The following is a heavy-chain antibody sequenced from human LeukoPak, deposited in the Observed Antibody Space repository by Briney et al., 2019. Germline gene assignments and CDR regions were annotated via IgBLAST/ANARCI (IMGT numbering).Heavy chain of an antibody. CDR1: GFTFSNYA. Sequence: GGSLRLFCQASGFTFSNYAMSWLRQAPGKGLEWVSGISGSGLSTYYADSVKGRFTTSRDNSKNTLYLQMDSLRAEDTAVFYCAKDLHRRRAFDIWGQGTMVTVSS. V-gene: IGHV3-23*01. D-gene: IGHD4-11*01. CDR2: ISGSGLST. CDR3: AKDLHRRRAFDI. J-gene: IGHJ3*02.